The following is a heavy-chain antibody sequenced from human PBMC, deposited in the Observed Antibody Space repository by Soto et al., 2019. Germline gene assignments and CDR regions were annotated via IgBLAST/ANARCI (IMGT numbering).Heavy chain of an antibody. J-gene: IGHJ4*02. V-gene: IGHV4-30-4*01. D-gene: IGHD5-18*01. Sequence: SETLSLTCTVSGGSISSGDYYWSWIRQPPGKGLEWIGYIYYSGSTYYKPSLKSRVTISVDTSKNQFSLKLSSVTAADTAVYFCASGIQLWLRRINNGYSGWGQGTLVTVSS. CDR1: GGSISSGDYY. CDR3: ASGIQLWLRRINNGYSG. CDR2: IYYSGST.